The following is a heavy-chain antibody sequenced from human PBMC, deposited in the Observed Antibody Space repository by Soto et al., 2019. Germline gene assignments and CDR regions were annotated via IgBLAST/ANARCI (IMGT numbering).Heavy chain of an antibody. CDR1: GFTFSGSA. CDR3: TRRIEYSSSSGISKVLYYYGMDV. J-gene: IGHJ6*02. CDR2: IRSKANSYAT. V-gene: IGHV3-73*01. D-gene: IGHD6-6*01. Sequence: SGGSLRLSCAASGFTFSGSAMHWVRQASGKGLEWVGRIRSKANSYATAYAASVKGRFTISRDDSKNTAYLQMNSLKTEDTAVYYCTRRIEYSSSSGISKVLYYYGMDVWGQGTTVTVSS.